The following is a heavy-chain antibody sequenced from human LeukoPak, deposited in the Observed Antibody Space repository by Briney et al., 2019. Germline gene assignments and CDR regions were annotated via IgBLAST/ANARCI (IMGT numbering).Heavy chain of an antibody. D-gene: IGHD3-9*01. J-gene: IGHJ4*02. CDR1: GGSISSSSCF. CDR2: IYYSGTT. V-gene: IGHV4-39*01. Sequence: SETLSLTCTVSGGSISSSSCFWVWIRQPPGKGLEWIGSIYYSGTTYYSPSLKSRLTISVDTSKNQFSLNLNSVTAADTAVYYCARLTKGRYFDYIFDYWGQGGLVTVSS. CDR3: ARLTKGRYFDYIFDY.